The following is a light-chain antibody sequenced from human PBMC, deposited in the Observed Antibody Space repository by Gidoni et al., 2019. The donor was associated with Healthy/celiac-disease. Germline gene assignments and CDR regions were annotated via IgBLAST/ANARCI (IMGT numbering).Light chain of an antibody. CDR3: QQYGSSPSVT. CDR2: GVS. J-gene: IGKJ1*01. V-gene: IGKV3-20*01. CDR1: QSVSSSY. Sequence: EIVLTQSPGTLSLSPGERATLSCRASQSVSSSYLAWYQQKPGQAPRLLIYGVSSRATGIPDRFSGSGSGTDFTLTISRLEPEDFAVYYCQQYGSSPSVTFGQGTKVEIK.